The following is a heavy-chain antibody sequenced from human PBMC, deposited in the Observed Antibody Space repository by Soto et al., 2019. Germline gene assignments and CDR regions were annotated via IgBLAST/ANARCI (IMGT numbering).Heavy chain of an antibody. V-gene: IGHV4-31*03. D-gene: IGHD2-15*01. CDR3: ARDGSYYYYYGMDV. CDR2: IYYSGST. Sequence: SETLSLTCTVSGGSISSGGYYWSWIRQHPGKGLEWIGYIYYSGSTYYNPSLKSRVTISVDTSKNQFSLKLSSVTAADTAVYYCARDGSYYYYYGMDVWGQAPTVTVSS. J-gene: IGHJ6*01. CDR1: GGSISSGGYY.